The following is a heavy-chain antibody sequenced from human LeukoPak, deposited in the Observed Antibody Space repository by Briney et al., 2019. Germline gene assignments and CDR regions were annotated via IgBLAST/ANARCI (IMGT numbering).Heavy chain of an antibody. CDR2: ISNSAI. V-gene: IGHV3-48*03. J-gene: IGHJ3*01. Sequence: GGSLRLSCAASGFTFSSYEMNCGRQAPGKGLEWVSHISNSAIYYADSVKGRFTISRDNAKNSLYLQMNSLRAEDTAVYYCASPRGRAFDLWGQGTMVTVSS. CDR3: ASPRGRAFDL. D-gene: IGHD3-16*01. CDR1: GFTFSSYE.